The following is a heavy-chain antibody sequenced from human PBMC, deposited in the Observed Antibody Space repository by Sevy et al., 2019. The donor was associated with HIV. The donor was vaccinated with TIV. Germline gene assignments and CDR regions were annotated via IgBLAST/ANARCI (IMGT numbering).Heavy chain of an antibody. V-gene: IGHV5-51*01. D-gene: IGHD1-1*01. CDR2: IYPDDSDT. CDR3: ARGARGTLPSFCYYALNV. Sequence: GESLKISCKGSGYSFATYWIAWVRQMPGKGLEWMGIIYPDDSDTRYSPSFQGQVTISADKSISTAYLQWSTLKAYDTAKYYCARGARGTLPSFCYYALNVWGQGTTVTVSS. J-gene: IGHJ6*02. CDR1: GYSFATYW.